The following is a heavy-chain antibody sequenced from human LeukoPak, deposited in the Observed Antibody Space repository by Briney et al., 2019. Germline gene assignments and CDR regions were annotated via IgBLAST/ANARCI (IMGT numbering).Heavy chain of an antibody. CDR1: GGSFSGYY. J-gene: IGHJ6*03. CDR2: INHSGST. V-gene: IGHV4-34*01. CDR3: ARGSHDYDFWSGYYAHYMDV. Sequence: PSETLPLTCAVYGGSFSGYYWSWIRQPPGKGLEWIGEINHSGSTNYNPSLKSRVTISVDTSKNQFSLKLSSVTAADTAVYYCARGSHDYDFWSGYYAHYMDVWGKGTTVTVSS. D-gene: IGHD3-3*01.